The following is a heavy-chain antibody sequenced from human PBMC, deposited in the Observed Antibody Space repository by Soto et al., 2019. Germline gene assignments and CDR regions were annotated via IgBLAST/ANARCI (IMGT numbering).Heavy chain of an antibody. J-gene: IGHJ4*02. CDR3: AKSRVIVVPAAPDY. CDR1: GFTFSNFV. V-gene: IGHV3-23*01. D-gene: IGHD1-26*01. CDR2: ISGSGGGP. Sequence: XGSLRLSCAASGFTFSNFVMSWVRQAPGKGLEWVSSISGSGGGPSYADSVRGRFTISSDNSNNTLYLQMSSLRAEDTAIYYCAKSRVIVVPAAPDYWGQGTLVTVSS.